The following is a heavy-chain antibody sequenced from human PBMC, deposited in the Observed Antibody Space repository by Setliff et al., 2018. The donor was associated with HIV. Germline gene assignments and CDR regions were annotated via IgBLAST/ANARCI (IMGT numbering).Heavy chain of an antibody. D-gene: IGHD2-2*01. CDR2: IDTNTGGT. V-gene: IGHV1-2*07. CDR3: ARGPAPREPTATRYFDY. CDR1: GYTFIAYY. Sequence: EASVKVSCKASGYTFIAYYIHWVRQAPGKGLEWMGCIDTNTGGTNYAYRFQGRVTLTRDTSITTAYMELTRMKSDDTAVYYCARGPAPREPTATRYFDYWGQGDLVTVSS. J-gene: IGHJ4*02.